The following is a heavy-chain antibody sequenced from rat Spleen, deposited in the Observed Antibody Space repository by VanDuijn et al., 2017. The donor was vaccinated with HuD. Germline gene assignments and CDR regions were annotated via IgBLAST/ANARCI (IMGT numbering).Heavy chain of an antibody. D-gene: IGHD1-12*02. Sequence: EVQLVESGGGLVQPGRSLKLSCAASGFTFSDYYMAWVRQAPTKGLEWVSSINFDGGSTYYPDSVKGRFTISRDNAENTVYLQMNSLRSEDTATYYCARHLYDGTYFPFAYWGQGTLVTVSS. CDR3: ARHLYDGTYFPFAY. J-gene: IGHJ3*01. CDR1: GFTFSDYY. CDR2: INFDGGST. V-gene: IGHV5-22*01.